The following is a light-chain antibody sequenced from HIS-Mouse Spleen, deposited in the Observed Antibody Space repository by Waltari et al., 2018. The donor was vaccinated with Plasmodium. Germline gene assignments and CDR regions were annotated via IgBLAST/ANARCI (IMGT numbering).Light chain of an antibody. CDR2: AAS. V-gene: IGKV1-17*03. J-gene: IGKJ2*01. CDR1: QGISND. Sequence: DIQMTQSPSAMYASVGDRVTITCRARQGISNDLAWFQKKPGKVPKRLNYAASSLQSGVPSRFSGSGSGTEFTLTISSLQPEEFATYYCLQHNSYPMYTFGQGTKLEIK. CDR3: LQHNSYPMYT.